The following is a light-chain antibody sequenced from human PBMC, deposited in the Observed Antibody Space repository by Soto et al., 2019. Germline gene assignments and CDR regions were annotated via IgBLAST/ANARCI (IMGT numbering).Light chain of an antibody. J-gene: IGLJ3*02. CDR1: SSDVGGYNY. CDR3: SSYTGSASWV. CDR2: EVS. Sequence: QSALTQPASVSGSPRQSITISCTGTSSDVGGYNYVSWFQQHPGKAPKLLIYEVSNRPSGLSNRFSGSKSGNTASLTISGLQAEDEADYYCSSYTGSASWVFGGGTKLTVL. V-gene: IGLV2-14*01.